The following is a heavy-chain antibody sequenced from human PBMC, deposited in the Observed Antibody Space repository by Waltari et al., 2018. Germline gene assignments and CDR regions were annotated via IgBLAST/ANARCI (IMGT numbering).Heavy chain of an antibody. CDR1: GFNFRSSW. CDR3: ARSARGAFDY. V-gene: IGHV3-7*01. Sequence: EVQLVESGGGLVQPGGSLRPSCAVSGFNFRSSWMIWVRQAPGKGLEWVANIKPDGSEKYYVDSVKGRFTVSRDNAKSSLFLQMNSLRGEDTAVYYCARSARGAFDYWGQGTLVTVSS. J-gene: IGHJ4*02. CDR2: IKPDGSEK. D-gene: IGHD3-10*01.